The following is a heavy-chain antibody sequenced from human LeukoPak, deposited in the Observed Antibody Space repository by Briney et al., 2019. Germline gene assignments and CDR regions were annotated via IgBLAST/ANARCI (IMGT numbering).Heavy chain of an antibody. J-gene: IGHJ5*02. D-gene: IGHD4-17*01. CDR2: ISYDGSNK. CDR1: GFTFSSYA. Sequence: HPGGSLRLSCAASGFTFSSYAMHWVRQAPGKGLEWVAVISYDGSNKYYADSVKGRFTISRDNSKNTLYLQMNSLRAEDTAVYYCARALFDYGDYVFDPWGQGTLVTVSS. V-gene: IGHV3-30-3*01. CDR3: ARALFDYGDYVFDP.